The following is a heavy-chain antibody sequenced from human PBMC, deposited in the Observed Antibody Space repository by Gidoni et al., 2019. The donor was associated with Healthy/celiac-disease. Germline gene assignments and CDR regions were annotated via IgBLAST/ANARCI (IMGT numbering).Heavy chain of an antibody. V-gene: IGHV3-73*01. CDR2: IRSKANSYAT. J-gene: IGHJ5*02. D-gene: IGHD3-10*01. CDR1: GFTFSGSA. CDR3: TRLYGSGSYFP. Sequence: EVQLVESGGGLVQPGGSLKLSCAASGFTFSGSAMHWVRQASGKGLEWVGRIRSKANSYATAYAASVKGRFTISRDDSKNTAYLQMNSLKTEDTAVYYCTRLYGSGSYFPWGQGTLVTVSS.